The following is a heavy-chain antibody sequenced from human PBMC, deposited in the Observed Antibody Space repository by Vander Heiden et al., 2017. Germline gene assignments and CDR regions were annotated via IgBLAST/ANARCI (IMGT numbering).Heavy chain of an antibody. Sequence: QVQLVQSGAEVKKPGASVKVSCKASGYTFTSYDINCVRQATGQGLEWMGWMNPNSGNTGYAQKFQGRVTMTRNTTISTAYMELSSLRSEDTAVYYCARVVGSSSWPHYYYYGMDVWGQGTTVTVSS. J-gene: IGHJ6*02. CDR1: GYTFTSYD. CDR2: MNPNSGNT. CDR3: ARVVGSSSWPHYYYYGMDV. V-gene: IGHV1-8*01. D-gene: IGHD6-13*01.